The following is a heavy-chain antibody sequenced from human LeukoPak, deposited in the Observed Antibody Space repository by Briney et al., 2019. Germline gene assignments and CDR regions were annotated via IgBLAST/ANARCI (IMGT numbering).Heavy chain of an antibody. Sequence: SETLSLTCTVSGGSINSGTFYWGWIRQPPGKGLEWIGRMYYDGSSYYNPSLKSRVTTSVYTSKNQFSLKLTSVTAADTAVYFCARRSDSGSDDGEDYFDYWGQGTLVTVSS. CDR2: MYYDGSS. CDR1: GGSINSGTFY. V-gene: IGHV4-39*01. CDR3: ARRSDSGSDDGEDYFDY. J-gene: IGHJ4*02. D-gene: IGHD1-26*01.